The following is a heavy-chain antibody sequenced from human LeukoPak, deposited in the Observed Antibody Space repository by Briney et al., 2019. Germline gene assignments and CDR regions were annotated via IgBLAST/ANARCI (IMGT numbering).Heavy chain of an antibody. V-gene: IGHV4-30-4*01. D-gene: IGHD1-1*01. J-gene: IGHJ4*02. CDR3: ARKPGTDLTRANGATFDY. CDR2: IHYKGRT. CDR1: GGSMNNDESY. Sequence: PSQTLSLTCTVSGGSMNNDESYWSWIRQPPGKGPEWIAYIHYKGRTYYNPSLNSRVSISIDTSKNQFSLRVSSVTAADTAVYYCARKPGTDLTRANGATFDYWGQGALATVSS.